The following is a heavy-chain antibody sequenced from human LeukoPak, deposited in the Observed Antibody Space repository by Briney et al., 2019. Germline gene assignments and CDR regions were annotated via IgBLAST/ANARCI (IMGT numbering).Heavy chain of an antibody. V-gene: IGHV1-2*02. Sequence: GASVKVSCKASGYTFTSYVLNWVRQAPGQGVEWMGWINPNSGGTNYAQKFQGRVTMTRDTSISTAYMELSRLRSEDTAVYYCARSHYSCGWEYFDYWGQGTLVTVSS. J-gene: IGHJ4*02. D-gene: IGHD6-19*01. CDR2: INPNSGGT. CDR1: GYTFTSYV. CDR3: ARSHYSCGWEYFDY.